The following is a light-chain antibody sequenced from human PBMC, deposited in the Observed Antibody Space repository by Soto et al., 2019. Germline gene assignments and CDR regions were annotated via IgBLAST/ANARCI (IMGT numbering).Light chain of an antibody. CDR2: DAS. CDR3: QQRSNWPPT. V-gene: IGKV3-11*01. Sequence: EIVLTQSPATLSLSPGERATLSCRASQSVNNYFAWHQQKPGQAPRLLIYDASNRATGIPARFSGSRSGTDFTLTISSLEPEDFAVYYCQQRSNWPPTFGQGTRLEIK. J-gene: IGKJ5*01. CDR1: QSVNNY.